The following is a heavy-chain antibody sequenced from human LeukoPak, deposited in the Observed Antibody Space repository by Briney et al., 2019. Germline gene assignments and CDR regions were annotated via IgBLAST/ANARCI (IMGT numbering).Heavy chain of an antibody. Sequence: PGGSLRLPCAASGFTFNSYGMHWVRQAPGKGLEWVAFIRYDGSKKYYADSVKGRFTISRDNSKNTLSLQMNSLRAEDTAVYYCAKDLHPGYSSGWYSDYWGQGTLVTVSS. CDR2: IRYDGSKK. J-gene: IGHJ4*02. V-gene: IGHV3-30*02. CDR1: GFTFNSYG. CDR3: AKDLHPGYSSGWYSDY. D-gene: IGHD6-19*01.